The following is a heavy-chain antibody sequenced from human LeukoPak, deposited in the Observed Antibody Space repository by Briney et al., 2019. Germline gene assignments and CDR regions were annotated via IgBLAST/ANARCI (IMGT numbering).Heavy chain of an antibody. V-gene: IGHV3-33*01. CDR3: ARDNLAAAGFDY. CDR2: IWYEGSNK. D-gene: IGHD6-13*01. J-gene: IGHJ4*02. Sequence: PGGSLRLSCAASGFTFSSYGMHWVRHAPGKGLEGVAVIWYEGSNKYYADSAKGRFTISRDNSKNTLYLQMNSLRAEDTAVYYCARDNLAAAGFDYWGQGTLVTVSS. CDR1: GFTFSSYG.